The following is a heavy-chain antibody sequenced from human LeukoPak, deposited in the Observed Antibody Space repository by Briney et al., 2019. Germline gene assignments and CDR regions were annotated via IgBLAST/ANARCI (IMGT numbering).Heavy chain of an antibody. CDR2: IYYSGST. D-gene: IGHD3-3*01. Sequence: KPSETLSLTCTVSGGSISSYYWSWIRQPPGKGLEWIGYIYYSGSTNYNPSLKSRVTISVDTSKNQFSLKLSSVTAADTAVYYCARHGYYDFWSGSYNWFDPWGQGTLVTVSS. CDR1: GGSISSYY. CDR3: ARHGYYDFWSGSYNWFDP. V-gene: IGHV4-59*08. J-gene: IGHJ5*02.